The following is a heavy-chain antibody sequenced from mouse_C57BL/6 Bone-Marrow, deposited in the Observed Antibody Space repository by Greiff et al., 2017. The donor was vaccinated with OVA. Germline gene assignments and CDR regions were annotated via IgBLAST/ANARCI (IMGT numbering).Heavy chain of an antibody. V-gene: IGHV1-4*01. Sequence: VKLMESGAELARPGASVKMSCKASGYTFTSYTMHWVKQRPGQGLEWIGYINPSSGYTKYNQKFKDKATLTADKSSSTAYMQLSSLTSEDSAVYYCARSLYRAMDYWGQGTSVTVSS. D-gene: IGHD2-12*01. CDR2: INPSSGYT. CDR1: GYTFTSYT. J-gene: IGHJ4*01. CDR3: ARSLYRAMDY.